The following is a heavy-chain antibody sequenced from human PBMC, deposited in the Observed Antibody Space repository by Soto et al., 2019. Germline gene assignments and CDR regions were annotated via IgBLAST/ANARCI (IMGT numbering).Heavy chain of an antibody. D-gene: IGHD6-25*01. J-gene: IGHJ4*02. CDR3: ARRGSGWYFDY. Sequence: EVQLLESGGGLVQPGGSLRLSCAASGFTFSSYAMNWVRQAPGKGLEWVSVISGSDGSTYYADSVKGRFTISRDNSKNTLNLQMNSRRAEDTAVYDWARRGSGWYFDYWGQGTLVTVSS. V-gene: IGHV3-23*01. CDR1: GFTFSSYA. CDR2: ISGSDGST.